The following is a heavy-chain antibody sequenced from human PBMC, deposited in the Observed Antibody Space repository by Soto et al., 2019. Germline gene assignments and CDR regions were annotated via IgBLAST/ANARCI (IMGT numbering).Heavy chain of an antibody. D-gene: IGHD6-13*01. J-gene: IGHJ4*02. V-gene: IGHV3-23*01. Sequence: EVQLLESGGGLVQPGGSLRLSCAASGFTFSNYAVTWVRQAQGKGLEWVSTISGSGGSTYYADSVKGRFTISRDSSKNTLYLQMNSLRAEDTAVYYCAKDQGSSWYEIDYWGQGTLVTVSS. CDR2: ISGSGGST. CDR1: GFTFSNYA. CDR3: AKDQGSSWYEIDY.